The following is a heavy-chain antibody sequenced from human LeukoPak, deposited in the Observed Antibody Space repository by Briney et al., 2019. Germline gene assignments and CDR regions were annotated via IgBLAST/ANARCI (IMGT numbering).Heavy chain of an antibody. V-gene: IGHV3-23*01. CDR3: ASAIAAAGMAFDY. J-gene: IGHJ4*02. Sequence: GGSLRLSCAASGFTFSSFAMGWVRQAPGKGLEWVSPISASGYSTNYADSVKGRFTISRDNSKNTLYLQMNSLRAEDTAVYYCASAIAAAGMAFDYWGQGTLVTVSS. CDR2: ISASGYST. D-gene: IGHD6-13*01. CDR1: GFTFSSFA.